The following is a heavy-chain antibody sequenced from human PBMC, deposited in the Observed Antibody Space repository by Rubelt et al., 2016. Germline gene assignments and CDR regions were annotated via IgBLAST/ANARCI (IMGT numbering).Heavy chain of an antibody. D-gene: IGHD5-18*01. CDR3: ARDRDFEGAMVALGY. Sequence: QVQLVGSGGGVVQPGRSLRLSCAASGFTFSSSGMPWVRQAPGKGLEWVEVLWYDESNKYYADSVKGRFPISRDNSTNTLYLQMNSLGAEETAGYYCARDRDFEGAMVALGYWGQGTLVTVSS. J-gene: IGHJ4*02. V-gene: IGHV3-33*01. CDR1: GFTFSSSG. CDR2: LWYDESNK.